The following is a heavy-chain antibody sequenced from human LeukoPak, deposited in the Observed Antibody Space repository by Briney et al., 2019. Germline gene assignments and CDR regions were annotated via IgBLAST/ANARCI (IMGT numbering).Heavy chain of an antibody. CDR1: GGSINSYY. V-gene: IGHV4-4*07. Sequence: SETLSPTCTVSGGSINSYYWSWIRQPAGKGLEWIGRIYTSGSTNYNPSLKSRVTISVDTSKNQFSLKLSSVTAADTAVYYCARDKHYYYYYMDVWGKGTTVTVSS. CDR2: IYTSGST. CDR3: ARDKHYYYYYMDV. J-gene: IGHJ6*03.